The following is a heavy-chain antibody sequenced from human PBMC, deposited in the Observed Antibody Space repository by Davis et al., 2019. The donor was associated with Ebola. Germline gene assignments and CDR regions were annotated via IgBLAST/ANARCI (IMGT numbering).Heavy chain of an antibody. J-gene: IGHJ4*02. D-gene: IGHD3-10*01. V-gene: IGHV1-18*01. CDR3: VKDLSMVRGGIFDY. Sequence: AASVKVSCKASGYTFTNSAISWVRQAPGQGLEWMGWIIGYNGNTNYAQKFQGRVSMTTDTSTNTAYMELRSLRSDDTALYYCVKDLSMVRGGIFDYWGQGTLVTVSS. CDR1: GYTFTNSA. CDR2: IIGYNGNT.